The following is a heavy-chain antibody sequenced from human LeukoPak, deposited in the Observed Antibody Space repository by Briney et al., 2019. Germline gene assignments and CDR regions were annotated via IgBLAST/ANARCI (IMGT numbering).Heavy chain of an antibody. V-gene: IGHV1-69*04. CDR1: GYTFTSYA. CDR3: ARVYRQQWLGSGGAFDI. J-gene: IGHJ3*02. D-gene: IGHD6-19*01. Sequence: SVKVSCKASGYTFTSYAISWVRQAPGQGLEWMGRIIPILGIANYAQKFQGRVTITADKSTSTAYMELSSLRSEDTAVYYCARVYRQQWLGSGGAFDIWGQGTMVTVSS. CDR2: IIPILGIA.